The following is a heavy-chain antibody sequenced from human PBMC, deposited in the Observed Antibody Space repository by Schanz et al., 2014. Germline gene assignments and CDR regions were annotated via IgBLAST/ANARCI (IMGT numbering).Heavy chain of an antibody. V-gene: IGHV1-46*01. CDR3: ARNYGGHSEESDRYGMDV. Sequence: QLVQSGSEFRKPGASVKVSCKASGYTFAMYDMNWVRQAPGQGLEWMGIINPSGGSTTYAQKFQGRVTMTSDTSTSTVYMELSSLRSEDTAVYYCARNYGGHSEESDRYGMDVWGQGTTVTVSS. D-gene: IGHD4-17*01. J-gene: IGHJ6*02. CDR2: INPSGGST. CDR1: GYTFAMYD.